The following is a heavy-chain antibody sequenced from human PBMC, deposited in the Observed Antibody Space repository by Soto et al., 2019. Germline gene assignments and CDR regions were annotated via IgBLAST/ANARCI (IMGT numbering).Heavy chain of an antibody. CDR1: GGSISSGGYS. Sequence: QLQLQESGSGLVKPSQTLSLTCAVSGGSISSGGYSWSWIRQPPGKGLEWIGYIFHSGSASYNPSLKGGVTISVDTSKHQFSLKLSSVTAADTAVYYCARVNYLTPPPIYAMDVCGQGTTVTVSS. D-gene: IGHD1-7*01. J-gene: IGHJ6*02. V-gene: IGHV4-30-2*01. CDR2: IFHSGSA. CDR3: ARVNYLTPPPIYAMDV.